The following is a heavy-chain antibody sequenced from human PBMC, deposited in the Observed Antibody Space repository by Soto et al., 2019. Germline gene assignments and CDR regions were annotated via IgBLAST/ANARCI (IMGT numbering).Heavy chain of an antibody. CDR1: GFTFGDYA. CDR2: IRSKSFGGTP. Sequence: GGSLRLSCTTSGFTFGDYAMSWFRQAPGKGLEWVGFIRSKSFGGTPEYAASVKGRFSISRDDSKSIAYLQMSSLKTEDTALYYCSRQFYDFSSGYYLYYFDHWGQGALVTVSS. V-gene: IGHV3-49*03. CDR3: SRQFYDFSSGYYLYYFDH. J-gene: IGHJ4*01. D-gene: IGHD3-3*01.